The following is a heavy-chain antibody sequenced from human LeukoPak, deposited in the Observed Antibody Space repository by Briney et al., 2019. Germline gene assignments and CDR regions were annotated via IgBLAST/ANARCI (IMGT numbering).Heavy chain of an antibody. CDR1: GFTFSNYW. CDR2: IRQDGSEK. CDR3: TRFSRSRSSNY. D-gene: IGHD2-15*01. Sequence: PGGSLRLSCAASGFTFSNYWMSWVRQAPGKGLEWVAIIRQDGSEKKYVDSVKGRFTISRDNAKNSLYLEMNSLRAEDTAVYYCTRFSRSRSSNYWGQGTLVTVSS. J-gene: IGHJ4*02. V-gene: IGHV3-7*01.